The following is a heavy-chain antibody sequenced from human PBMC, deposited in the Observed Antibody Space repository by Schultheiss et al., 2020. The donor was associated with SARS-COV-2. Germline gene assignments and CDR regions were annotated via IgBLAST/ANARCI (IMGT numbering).Heavy chain of an antibody. CDR2: INHSGST. V-gene: IGHV4-34*01. CDR1: GGSFSGYY. J-gene: IGHJ4*02. Sequence: SQTLSLTCAVYGGSFSGYYWSWIRQPPGKGLEWIGEINHSGSTNYNPSLKSRVTISVDTSKNQFSLKLSSVTAADTAVYYCARVRNRIAAAGTTEPYYFDYWGQGTLVTVSS. D-gene: IGHD6-13*01. CDR3: ARVRNRIAAAGTTEPYYFDY.